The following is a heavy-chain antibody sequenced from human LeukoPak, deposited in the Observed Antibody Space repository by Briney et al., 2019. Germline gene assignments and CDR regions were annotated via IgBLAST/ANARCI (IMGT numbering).Heavy chain of an antibody. CDR3: ARGLDYYDSSGYRSNWFDP. CDR2: INHSGST. J-gene: IGHJ5*02. Sequence: GSLRLSCAASGFTFSSYAMSWLRQPPGKGLEWIGEINHSGSTNYTPSLKSRVTISVDTSKDQFSLKLSSVTAADTAVYYCARGLDYYDSSGYRSNWFDPWGQGTLVTVSS. V-gene: IGHV4-34*01. D-gene: IGHD3-22*01. CDR1: GFTFSSYA.